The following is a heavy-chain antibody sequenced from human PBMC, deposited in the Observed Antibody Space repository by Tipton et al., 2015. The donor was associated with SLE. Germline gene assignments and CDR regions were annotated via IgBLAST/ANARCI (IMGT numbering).Heavy chain of an antibody. D-gene: IGHD3-16*02. CDR2: ISSSGSTI. CDR1: GFAFSSYA. CDR3: ARDRHYDYIWGSYRFDY. J-gene: IGHJ4*02. Sequence: SLRLSCAASGFAFSSYAMTWVRQAPGKGLEWVSYISSSGSTIYYADSVKGRFTISRDNAKNSLYLQMNSLRAEDTAVYYCARDRHYDYIWGSYRFDYWGQGTLVTVSS. V-gene: IGHV3-48*04.